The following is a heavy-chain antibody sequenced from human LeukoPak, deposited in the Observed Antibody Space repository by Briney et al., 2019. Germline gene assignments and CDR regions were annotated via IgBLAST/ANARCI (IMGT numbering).Heavy chain of an antibody. D-gene: IGHD3-3*01. CDR1: GFTFSSYA. J-gene: IGHJ4*02. V-gene: IGHV3-23*01. CDR2: ITGSGGST. CDR3: AKGGDYDLWSGYKIHFDY. Sequence: GGSLRLSCAASGFTFSSYAMNWVRQAPAKGLEWVSTITGSGGSTYYADSVKGRFTISRDNSKNTLYLQLNSLRAEDTAVYYCAKGGDYDLWSGYKIHFDYWGQGTLVTVSS.